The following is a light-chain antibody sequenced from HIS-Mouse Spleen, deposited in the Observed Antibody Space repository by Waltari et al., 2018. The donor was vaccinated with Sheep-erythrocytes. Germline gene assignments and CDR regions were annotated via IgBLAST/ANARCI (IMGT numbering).Light chain of an antibody. J-gene: IGLJ1*01. CDR2: DVS. CDR3: CSYAGSYNHV. Sequence: QSALTQPRSVSGSPGQSVTISCTGTSSNVGGYNYVPWYQQHPGKAPKLMIYDVSKRPSGVPDAFSGSKSGHTASLTISGLQAEDEADYYCCSYAGSYNHVFATGTKVTVL. CDR1: SSNVGGYNY. V-gene: IGLV2-11*01.